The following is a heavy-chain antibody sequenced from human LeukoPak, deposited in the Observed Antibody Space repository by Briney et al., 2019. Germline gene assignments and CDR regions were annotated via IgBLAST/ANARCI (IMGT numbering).Heavy chain of an antibody. CDR2: ISNSSSTI. V-gene: IGHV3-48*02. D-gene: IGHD2-15*01. Sequence: GGSLRLSCAASGFTFSSYSMNWVRQAPGKGLEWVSYISNSSSTIYYADSVKGRFTISRDNAKNSLYLQMNSLRDEDTAVYYCASSEVVVVANYAFDIWGQGTMVTVSS. J-gene: IGHJ3*02. CDR1: GFTFSSYS. CDR3: ASSEVVVVANYAFDI.